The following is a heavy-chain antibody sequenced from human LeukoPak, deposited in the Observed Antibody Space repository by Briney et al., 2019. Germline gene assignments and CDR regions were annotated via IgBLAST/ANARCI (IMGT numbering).Heavy chain of an antibody. CDR2: ISGDGSTT. V-gene: IGHV3-74*01. D-gene: IGHD4-23*01. J-gene: IGHJ4*02. Sequence: GGSLRLSCAASGFTFSSYWMHWVRQAPGKGLVWVSRISGDGSTTSYADSVKGRFTISRDNSKSTLYLQMNSLRADDTATYYCAKVTQYGGDSPFDYWGQGTLVTVSS. CDR3: AKVTQYGGDSPFDY. CDR1: GFTFSSYW.